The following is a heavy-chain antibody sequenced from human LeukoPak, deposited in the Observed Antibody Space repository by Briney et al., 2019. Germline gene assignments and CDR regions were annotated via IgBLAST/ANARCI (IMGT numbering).Heavy chain of an antibody. J-gene: IGHJ4*02. CDR3: AXXXXXYDSSGYFSLDY. CDR2: IYYSGST. CDR1: GGSISSYY. Sequence: SETLSLTCTVSGGSISSYYWSWIRQPPGKGLEWIGYIYYSGSTNYNPSLKSRVTISVDTSKNQFSLKLSSVTAADTAVYYCAXXXXXYDSSGYFSLDYWGQGTLVTVSS. D-gene: IGHD3-22*01. V-gene: IGHV4-59*01.